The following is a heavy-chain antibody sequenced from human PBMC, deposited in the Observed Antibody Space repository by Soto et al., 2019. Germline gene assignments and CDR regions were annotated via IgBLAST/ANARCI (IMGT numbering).Heavy chain of an antibody. D-gene: IGHD3-9*01. Sequence: GGSLRLSCTASGFTFGDYAMSWVRQAPGKGLEWVGFIRSKAYGGTTEYAASVKGRFTISRDDSKSIAYLQMNSLKTEDTAVYYCTRDAGNDILTGCQKGGANYYYYYGMDVWGQGTTVTVSS. V-gene: IGHV3-49*04. CDR2: IRSKAYGGTT. J-gene: IGHJ6*02. CDR3: TRDAGNDILTGCQKGGANYYYYYGMDV. CDR1: GFTFGDYA.